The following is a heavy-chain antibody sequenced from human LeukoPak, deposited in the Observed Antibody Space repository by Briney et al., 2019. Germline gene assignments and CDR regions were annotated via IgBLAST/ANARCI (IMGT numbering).Heavy chain of an antibody. D-gene: IGHD2-2*01. CDR2: IYTSGST. Sequence: SETLSLTCTVSGGSISSYYWSWIRQPAGKGLEWIGRIYTSGSTNYNPSLKSRVTMSVDTSKNQFSLKLSSVTAADTAVYYCARVYCSSTSCLDAFDIWGQGTMVTVSS. J-gene: IGHJ3*02. CDR1: GGSISSYY. V-gene: IGHV4-4*07. CDR3: ARVYCSSTSCLDAFDI.